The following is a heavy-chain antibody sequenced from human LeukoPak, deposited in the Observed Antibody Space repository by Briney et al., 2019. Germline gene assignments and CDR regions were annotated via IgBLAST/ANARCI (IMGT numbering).Heavy chain of an antibody. Sequence: PGGSLRLSCAASGFTFSSYEMNWVRQAPGKGLEWVSYISSSGSTIYYADSVKGRFTISRDNSKNSLYLQMNSLRTEDTALYYCAKDRGYYYDSSAYGSYFDYWGQGTLVTVSS. V-gene: IGHV3-48*03. CDR3: AKDRGYYYDSSAYGSYFDY. J-gene: IGHJ4*02. CDR1: GFTFSSYE. D-gene: IGHD3-22*01. CDR2: ISSSGSTI.